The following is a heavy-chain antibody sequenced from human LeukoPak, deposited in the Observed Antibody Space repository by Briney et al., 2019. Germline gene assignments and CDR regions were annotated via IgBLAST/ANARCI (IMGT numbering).Heavy chain of an antibody. V-gene: IGHV3-15*01. Sequence: PGGSLRLSCAASGFTFSNAWMSWVRQAPGKGLEWVGRIKSKTDGGTTDYAAPVKGRFTISRDDSKNTLYLQMNSLKTEDTAVYYCTTDHIVGATMNWFDPWGQGTLVTVSS. CDR2: IKSKTDGGTT. J-gene: IGHJ5*02. CDR3: TTDHIVGATMNWFDP. D-gene: IGHD1-26*01. CDR1: GFTFSNAW.